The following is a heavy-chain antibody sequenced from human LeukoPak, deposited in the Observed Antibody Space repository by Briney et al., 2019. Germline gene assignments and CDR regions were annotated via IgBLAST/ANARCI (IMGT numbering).Heavy chain of an antibody. Sequence: GGSLRLSCAASGFTFTSYWMTWVRQAPGKGLEWVANIRQDGSAKSYVDSVKGRFTISRDNAKNSLFLQMTSLRAEDTAIYYCARNYAYNTFDYWGQGTLVTVSS. V-gene: IGHV3-7*05. CDR2: IRQDGSAK. CDR1: GFTFTSYW. D-gene: IGHD3-10*01. J-gene: IGHJ4*02. CDR3: ARNYAYNTFDY.